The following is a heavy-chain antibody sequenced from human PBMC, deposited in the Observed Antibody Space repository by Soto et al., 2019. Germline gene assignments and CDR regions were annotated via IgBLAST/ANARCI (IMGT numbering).Heavy chain of an antibody. CDR2: IWYDGSNK. V-gene: IGHV3-33*01. D-gene: IGHD4-17*01. Sequence: PGGSLRLSCSASVFTFSSYGMHWVRQAPGKGLEWVAVIWYDGSNKYYADSVKGRFTISRDNSKNTLYLQMNSLRAEDTAVYYCTRDPRTLYGDYEVGYYYYGMDVCGQGTTVTVS. J-gene: IGHJ6*02. CDR1: VFTFSSYG. CDR3: TRDPRTLYGDYEVGYYYYGMDV.